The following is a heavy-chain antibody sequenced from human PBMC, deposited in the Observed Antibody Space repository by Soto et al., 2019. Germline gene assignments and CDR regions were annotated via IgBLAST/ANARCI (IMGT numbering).Heavy chain of an antibody. Sequence: PGGSLRLSCAASGFTFSSYPMSWVRQAPGKGLEWVSAISGNGGSTYYADSVKGRFTISRDNSKNTLYLQMNSLRAEDTALYYCAKDILDFRSWYDTSFDYWGQGTLVTVSS. D-gene: IGHD6-13*01. CDR1: GFTFSSYP. V-gene: IGHV3-23*01. CDR3: AKDILDFRSWYDTSFDY. J-gene: IGHJ4*02. CDR2: ISGNGGST.